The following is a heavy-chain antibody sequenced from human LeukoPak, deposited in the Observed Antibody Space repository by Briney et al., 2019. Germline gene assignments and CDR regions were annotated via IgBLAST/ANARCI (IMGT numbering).Heavy chain of an antibody. CDR3: ARFAYGSDYFPGHY. V-gene: IGHV5-51*01. CDR1: GYTFPNYW. D-gene: IGHD3-22*01. Sequence: KISCKGSGYTFPNYWIGWVRQMPGKGLEWMGIIYPGDSNTRYSPSFQGQVTISADKSISTAYLQWSSLKASDTAMYYCARFAYGSDYFPGHYWSQGTLVTVSS. J-gene: IGHJ4*02. CDR2: IYPGDSNT.